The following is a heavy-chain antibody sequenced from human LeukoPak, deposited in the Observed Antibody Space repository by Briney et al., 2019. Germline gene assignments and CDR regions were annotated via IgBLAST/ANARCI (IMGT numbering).Heavy chain of an antibody. CDR1: GGSISSGSYY. CDR3: ARTEELLWFGELEAWFDP. D-gene: IGHD3-10*01. J-gene: IGHJ5*02. V-gene: IGHV4-61*02. Sequence: PSETLSLTCTVSGGSISSGSYYWSWIRQPAGKGLEWIGRIYTSGSTNYNPSLKSRVTMSVDTSKNQFSLKLSSVTAADTAVYYCARTEELLWFGELEAWFDPWGQGTLVTVSS. CDR2: IYTSGST.